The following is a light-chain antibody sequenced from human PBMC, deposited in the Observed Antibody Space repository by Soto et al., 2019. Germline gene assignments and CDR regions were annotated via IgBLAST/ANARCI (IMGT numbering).Light chain of an antibody. CDR1: QSVSNNY. Sequence: EIVLTQSPVTLALSPGERATLSCRAIQSVSNNYLAWYQQKPGQAPRLLIYGASNRATGIPDRFSGSGSGTDFTLTISRLEPEDFAVYYCQQFSSYPLTFGGGTKVDIK. V-gene: IGKV3-20*01. J-gene: IGKJ4*01. CDR2: GAS. CDR3: QQFSSYPLT.